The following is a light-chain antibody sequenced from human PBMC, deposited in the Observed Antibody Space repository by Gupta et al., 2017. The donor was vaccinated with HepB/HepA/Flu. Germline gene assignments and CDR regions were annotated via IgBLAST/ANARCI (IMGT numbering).Light chain of an antibody. Sequence: IELTQSPGTLSLSPGDSSTLPCRASQSVSSSYLAWDQQKPGQAPRLLIYGASIRTTGIPDKFSGSGSGTEFTLTISRREPEDFAVYYCQQYSNTLTTPRTFGQGTKVEIK. CDR2: GAS. CDR3: QQYSNTLTTPRT. CDR1: QSVSSSY. V-gene: IGKV3-20*01. J-gene: IGKJ1*01.